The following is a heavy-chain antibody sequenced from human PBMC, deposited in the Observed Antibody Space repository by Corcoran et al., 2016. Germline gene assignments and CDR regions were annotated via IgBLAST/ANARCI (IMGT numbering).Heavy chain of an antibody. CDR3: ARASPPLWFGELYRPHFDY. V-gene: IGHV4-34*01. CDR2: INHSGST. CDR1: GGSFSGYY. J-gene: IGHJ4*02. Sequence: QVQLQQWGAGLLKPSETLSLTCAVYGGSFSGYYWSWIRQPPGKGLEWIGEINHSGSTNYNPSLKSRVTISVDTSKNQFSLKLSSVTAADTAVYYCARASPPLWFGELYRPHFDYWGQGTLVTVSS. D-gene: IGHD3-10*01.